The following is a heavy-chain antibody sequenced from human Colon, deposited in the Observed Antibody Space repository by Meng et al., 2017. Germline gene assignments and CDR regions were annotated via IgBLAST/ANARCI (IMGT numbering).Heavy chain of an antibody. CDR2: IKSKTDGGTT. D-gene: IGHD2-15*01. CDR3: TTDIHDRYCSGGSCYIYGMDV. Sequence: GESLKTSCAASGFTFSNAWMSWVRQAPGKGLEWVGRIKSKTDGGTTDYAAPVKGRFTISRDDSKNTLYLQMNSLKTENTVVYYCTTDIHDRYCSGGSCYIYGMDVWGQGTTVTVSS. V-gene: IGHV3-15*01. CDR1: GFTFSNAW. J-gene: IGHJ6*02.